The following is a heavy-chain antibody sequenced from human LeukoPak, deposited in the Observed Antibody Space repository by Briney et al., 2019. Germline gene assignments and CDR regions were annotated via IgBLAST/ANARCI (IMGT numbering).Heavy chain of an antibody. CDR3: AGYCSSTSCYCY. J-gene: IGHJ4*02. Sequence: KPSETLSLTCTVSGGSISSSSYYWGWIRQPPGKGLEWIGSIYYSGSTYYNPSLKSRVTISVDTSKNQFSLKLSSVTAADTAVYYCAGYCSSTSCYCYWGQGTLVTVSS. V-gene: IGHV4-39*07. D-gene: IGHD2-2*01. CDR1: GGSISSSSYY. CDR2: IYYSGST.